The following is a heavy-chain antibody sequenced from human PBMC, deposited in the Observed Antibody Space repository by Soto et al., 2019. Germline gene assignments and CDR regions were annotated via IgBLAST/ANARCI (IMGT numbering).Heavy chain of an antibody. D-gene: IGHD4-17*01. CDR2: ISYSRST. J-gene: IGHJ4*02. CDR3: ARASPYGDYALDY. V-gene: IGHV4-59*01. CDR1: GGSISSYY. Sequence: TSETLSLTCTVSGGSISSYYWIWIRQPPGKGLEWIGYISYSRSTNYNPSLKSRPTISVDTSKNQFSLKLRSVTAADTAVYYCARASPYGDYALDYWGQGTLVTVSS.